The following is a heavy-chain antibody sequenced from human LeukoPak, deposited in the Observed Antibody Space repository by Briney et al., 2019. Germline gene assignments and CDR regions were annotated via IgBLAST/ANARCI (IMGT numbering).Heavy chain of an antibody. CDR2: ISGSGGST. CDR3: AKTSHITMIVVVNHIDY. J-gene: IGHJ4*02. CDR1: GFTLSSYA. V-gene: IGHV3-23*01. D-gene: IGHD3-22*01. Sequence: GGSLRLSCAASGFTLSSYAMSWVRQAPGKGLEWVSAISGSGGSTYYADSVKGRFTISRDNSKNTLYLQMNSLRAEDTAVYYCAKTSHITMIVVVNHIDYWGQGTLVTVSS.